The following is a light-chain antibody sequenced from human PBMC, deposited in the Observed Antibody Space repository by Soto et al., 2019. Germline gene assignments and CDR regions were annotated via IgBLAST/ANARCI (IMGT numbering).Light chain of an antibody. CDR3: QQYYSYPWT. Sequence: DTQMTQSPSSLSASVGDRVTITCQASQDISQYLNWYQHKPGKAPKLLIYAASNLETGVPSRFSGSGSATDFTFTISSLQPEDIATYYCQQYYSYPWTFGQGTKVDIK. CDR1: QDISQY. J-gene: IGKJ1*01. CDR2: AAS. V-gene: IGKV1-33*01.